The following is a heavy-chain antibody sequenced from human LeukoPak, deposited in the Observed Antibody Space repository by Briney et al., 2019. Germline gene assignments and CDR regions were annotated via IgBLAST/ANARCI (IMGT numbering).Heavy chain of an antibody. J-gene: IGHJ6*03. CDR1: GDSISMHY. V-gene: IGHV4-59*11. Sequence: SETLSLTCSVSGDSISMHYWSWIRQPPGKGLEWIGYIDHTGSTNYNPSLNSRVTISRDMSKNHFSLELSSVTAADTAVYFCARGHRGVRDCSSTSCYAGADRYYYYYMDVWGKGTTVTISS. CDR2: IDHTGST. CDR3: ARGHRGVRDCSSTSCYAGADRYYYYYMDV. D-gene: IGHD2-2*01.